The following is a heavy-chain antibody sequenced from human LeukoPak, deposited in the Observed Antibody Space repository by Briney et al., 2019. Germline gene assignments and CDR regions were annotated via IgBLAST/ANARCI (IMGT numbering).Heavy chain of an antibody. CDR3: AKDGGGYYPSYYYYMDV. CDR1: GFTFSSYG. V-gene: IGHV3-30*02. CDR2: IRYDGSNK. J-gene: IGHJ6*03. Sequence: GGSLRLSCAASGFTFSSYGMHWVRQAPGKGLVWVAVIRYDGSNKYYADSVKGRFTISRDNSKNTLYLQMNSLRAEDTAVYYCAKDGGGYYPSYYYYMDVWGKGTTVTISS. D-gene: IGHD3-22*01.